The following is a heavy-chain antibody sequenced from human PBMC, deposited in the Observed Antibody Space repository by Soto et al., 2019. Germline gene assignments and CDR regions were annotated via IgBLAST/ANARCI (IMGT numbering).Heavy chain of an antibody. Sequence: SETLSLTCAVSGGSISSGGYSWSWIRQPPGKGLEWIGYIYHSGSTYYNPSLKSRVTISVDRSKNQFSLKLSSVTAADTAVYYCARARYYDFWSGYSFDYWGQGTLVTVSS. J-gene: IGHJ4*02. CDR3: ARARYYDFWSGYSFDY. CDR1: GGSISSGGYS. V-gene: IGHV4-30-2*01. CDR2: IYHSGST. D-gene: IGHD3-3*01.